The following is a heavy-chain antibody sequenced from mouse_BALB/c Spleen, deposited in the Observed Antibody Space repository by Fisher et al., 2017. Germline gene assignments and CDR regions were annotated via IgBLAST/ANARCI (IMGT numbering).Heavy chain of an antibody. J-gene: IGHJ1*01. D-gene: IGHD4-1*01. CDR3: ARKGTSNWWYFDV. Sequence: RFTISRDNARNILYLQMSSLRSEDTAMYYCARKGTSNWWYFDVWGAGTTVTVSS. V-gene: IGHV5-6-5*01.